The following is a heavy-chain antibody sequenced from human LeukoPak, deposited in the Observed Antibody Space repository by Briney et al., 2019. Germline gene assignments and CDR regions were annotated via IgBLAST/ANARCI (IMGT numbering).Heavy chain of an antibody. J-gene: IGHJ4*02. V-gene: IGHV3-21*01. D-gene: IGHD3-16*01. CDR3: ARDLGPGYFDY. CDR1: GFTFSSYS. CDR2: ISSSSSYI. Sequence: GGSLRFSCAASGFTFSSYSMNWVRQAPGKGLEWVSSISSSSSYIYYADSVKGRFTIPRDNAKNSLYLQMNSLRAEDTAVYYCARDLGPGYFDYWGQGTLVTVSS.